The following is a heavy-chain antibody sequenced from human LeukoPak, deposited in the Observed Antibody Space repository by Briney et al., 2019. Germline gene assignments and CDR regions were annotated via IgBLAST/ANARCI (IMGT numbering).Heavy chain of an antibody. Sequence: ASVKVSCKASGYTFTSYGISWVRQAPGQGLEWMGWISAYNGNTNYAQKLQGRVTMTTDTSTSTAYVELRSLRSDDTAVYYCAREFHQDWLDPWGQGTLVTVSS. V-gene: IGHV1-18*01. CDR3: AREFHQDWLDP. CDR1: GYTFTSYG. CDR2: ISAYNGNT. J-gene: IGHJ5*02.